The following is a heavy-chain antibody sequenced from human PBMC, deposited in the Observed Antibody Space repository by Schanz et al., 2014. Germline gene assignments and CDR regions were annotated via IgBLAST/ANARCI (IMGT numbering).Heavy chain of an antibody. Sequence: EQVLESGGGFVQPGGSLRLSCAVSGFTVNTNYMSWVRQAPGKGLEWISSMYINSGSTQYADSVKGRFTISRDNSKNTLYLQMNSLRGDDTAIYYCVKGGTNTLDSWGQGTLVTVSS. J-gene: IGHJ4*02. CDR2: MYINSGST. V-gene: IGHV3-66*02. CDR1: GFTVNTNY. CDR3: VKGGTNTLDS.